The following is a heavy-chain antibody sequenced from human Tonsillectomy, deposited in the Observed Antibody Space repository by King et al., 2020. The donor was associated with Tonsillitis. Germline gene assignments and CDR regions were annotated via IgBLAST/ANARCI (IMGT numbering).Heavy chain of an antibody. V-gene: IGHV3-33*05. CDR3: ARGDDSSGYYWSFDY. J-gene: IGHJ4*02. Sequence: VQLVESGGGVVQPGRSLRLSCAASGFTFSSYGMHWVRQAPGKGLEWVAVISYDGTNKYYADSVKGRFTISRHNSKNTVFLRMNSLRAEDTAVYYCARGDDSSGYYWSFDYWGQGTLVTVSS. CDR2: ISYDGTNK. D-gene: IGHD3-22*01. CDR1: GFTFSSYG.